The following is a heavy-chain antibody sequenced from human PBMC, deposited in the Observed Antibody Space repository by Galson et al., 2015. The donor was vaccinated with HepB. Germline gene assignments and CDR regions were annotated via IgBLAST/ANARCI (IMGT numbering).Heavy chain of an antibody. D-gene: IGHD2-8*01. CDR1: GYTFTSYA. Sequence: SVKVSCKASGYTFTSYAMHWVRQAPGQRLEWMGWINAGNGNTKYSQKFQGRVTITRDTSASTAYMELSSLRSEDTAVYYCAREVLMVYARGYYMDVWGKGTTVTVSS. CDR3: AREVLMVYARGYYMDV. CDR2: INAGNGNT. V-gene: IGHV1-3*01. J-gene: IGHJ6*03.